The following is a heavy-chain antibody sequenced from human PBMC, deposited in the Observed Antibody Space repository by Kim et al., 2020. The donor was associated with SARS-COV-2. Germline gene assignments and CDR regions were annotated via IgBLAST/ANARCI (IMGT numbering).Heavy chain of an antibody. Sequence: ASVKVSCKASGYTFTSYDINWVRQATGQGLEWMGWMNANSGNTGYAQKFQGRVTMTRNTSISTAYMELSSLRSEDTAVYYCAVGTASRHSPYSSCGMDVWGQGTTVTVSS. J-gene: IGHJ6*02. D-gene: IGHD2-21*02. CDR3: AVGTASRHSPYSSCGMDV. V-gene: IGHV1-8*01. CDR2: MNANSGNT. CDR1: GYTFTSYD.